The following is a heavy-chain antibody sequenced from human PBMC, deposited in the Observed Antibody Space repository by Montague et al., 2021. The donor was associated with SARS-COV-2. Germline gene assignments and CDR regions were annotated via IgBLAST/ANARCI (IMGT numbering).Heavy chain of an antibody. CDR2: IYATGSA. J-gene: IGHJ5*02. CDR1: GGSVSSRSHF. V-gene: IGHV4-61*09. D-gene: IGHD2-15*01. Sequence: TLSLTCTVSGGSVSSRSHFWSWIRQPAGKGLDWIGHIYATGSAKYXLSLQSPVTIAVATSNNQFSLRLHSVTAADTAVYYCTRVVVVVPASPAPTLFDPWGQGILVTVSS. CDR3: TRVVVVVPASPAPTLFDP.